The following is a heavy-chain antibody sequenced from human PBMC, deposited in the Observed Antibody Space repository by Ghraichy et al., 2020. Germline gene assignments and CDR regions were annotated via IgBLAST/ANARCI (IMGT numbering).Heavy chain of an antibody. D-gene: IGHD6-13*01. Sequence: GGSLRLSCAASGFTFSSYSMNWVRQAPGKGLEWVSYISSSSSNIYYADSVKGRFTISRDNAKNSLDLQMNSLRDEDTAVYYCARSHSTFMDSWRSSWTHFDHWGQGTLLTVSS. CDR3: ARSHSTFMDSWRSSWTHFDH. V-gene: IGHV3-48*02. J-gene: IGHJ4*02. CDR1: GFTFSSYS. CDR2: ISSSSSNI.